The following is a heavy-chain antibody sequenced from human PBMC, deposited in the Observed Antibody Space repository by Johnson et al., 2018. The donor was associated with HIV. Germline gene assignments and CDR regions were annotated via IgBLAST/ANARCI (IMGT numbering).Heavy chain of an antibody. Sequence: QVQLVESGGGVVQPGGSLRLSCAASGFTFSSYGMHWVRQAPGKGLEWVAFIRYDGSNKYYADSVIGRFTISRDNSKNTLYLQINSLRAEDTAVYYCARGRIYGAFAFDIWGQGTMVTVSS. CDR3: ARGRIYGAFAFDI. J-gene: IGHJ3*02. D-gene: IGHD3-10*01. CDR2: IRYDGSNK. CDR1: GFTFSSYG. V-gene: IGHV3-30*02.